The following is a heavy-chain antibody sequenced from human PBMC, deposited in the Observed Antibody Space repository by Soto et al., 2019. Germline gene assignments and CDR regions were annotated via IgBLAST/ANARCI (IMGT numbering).Heavy chain of an antibody. Sequence: PSETLSLTCTVSGGSVSSQYWSWIRQPAGKGLEWIGRIYNGGIPLIHPSLESRVALSLDTSKNQFSLTLFSVTAADTAIYYCASQDYDKSVYYFDYWGRGTLVTVSS. D-gene: IGHD3-22*01. CDR1: GGSVSSQY. CDR2: IYNGGIP. J-gene: IGHJ4*02. CDR3: ASQDYDKSVYYFDY. V-gene: IGHV4-4*07.